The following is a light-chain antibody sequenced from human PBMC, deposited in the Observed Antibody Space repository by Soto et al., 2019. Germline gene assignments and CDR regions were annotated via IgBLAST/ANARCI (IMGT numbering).Light chain of an antibody. CDR2: GAS. V-gene: IGKV3-15*01. CDR1: QSVSAN. Sequence: EIVMTQSPATLSVSPGERATLSCRASQSVSANLAWYQHKPGQAPRLLIYGASTRATGIPARFSGSGTGTDFTLTISSLQYEDFAVYYCQQYSKWPTFGRGTKVEIK. J-gene: IGKJ1*01. CDR3: QQYSKWPT.